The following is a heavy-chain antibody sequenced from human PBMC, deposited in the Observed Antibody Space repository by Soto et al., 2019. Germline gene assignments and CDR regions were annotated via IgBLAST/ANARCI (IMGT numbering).Heavy chain of an antibody. CDR2: IYSSGST. V-gene: IGHV4-59*01. D-gene: IGHD2-15*01. CDR1: GGSISSYY. Sequence: QVQLQESGPGLVKPSETLSLTCTVSGGSISSYYWSWIRQPPGKGLEWIGYIYSSGSTNYNPSLKSRVTISVDTSENQFSLKLSSVTAADTAVYYCARQAAYYYYGMDVWGQGTTVTVSS. J-gene: IGHJ6*02. CDR3: ARQAAYYYYGMDV.